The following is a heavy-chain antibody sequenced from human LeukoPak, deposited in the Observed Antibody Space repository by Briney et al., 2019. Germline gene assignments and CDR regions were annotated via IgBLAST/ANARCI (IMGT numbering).Heavy chain of an antibody. CDR1: GGSISSYY. V-gene: IGHV4-59*01. CDR2: IYYSGST. J-gene: IGHJ4*02. CDR3: ARDISSSWIFDY. Sequence: SETLSLTCTVSGGSISSYYWSWIRQPPGKGLQWIGYIYYSGSTNYNPSLKSRVTISVDTSKNQFSLKLSSVTAADTAVYYCARDISSSWIFDYWGQGTLVTVSS. D-gene: IGHD6-13*01.